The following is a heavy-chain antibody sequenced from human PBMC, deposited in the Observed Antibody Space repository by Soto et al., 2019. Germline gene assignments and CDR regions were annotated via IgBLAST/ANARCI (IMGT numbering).Heavy chain of an antibody. CDR2: ISGSGGST. D-gene: IGHD4-17*01. CDR3: AKGEDYAEYYGMDV. J-gene: IGHJ6*02. V-gene: IGHV3-23*01. Sequence: PGESLKISCASSGFTFSSYAMSWVRQAPGKGLEWVSAISGSGGSTYYADSVKGRFTISRDNSKNTLYLQMNSLRAEDTAVYYCAKGEDYAEYYGMDVWGQGTTVTVSS. CDR1: GFTFSSYA.